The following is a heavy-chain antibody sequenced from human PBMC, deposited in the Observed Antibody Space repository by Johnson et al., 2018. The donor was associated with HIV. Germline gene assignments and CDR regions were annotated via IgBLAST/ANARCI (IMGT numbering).Heavy chain of an antibody. V-gene: IGHV3-13*01. CDR1: GFTIRIYW. Sequence: EVQLVESGGGLVQPGGSLRLSCAASGFTIRIYWMSWVRQAPGKGLEWVSGLGTAGDTYYAGSLKGRFTISRADAKNSLYLQMNSLRAGDTAVYYCARGGSRTTIFGVDINMGAFDIWGQGTMVTVSS. D-gene: IGHD3-3*01. CDR2: LGTAGDT. CDR3: ARGGSRTTIFGVDINMGAFDI. J-gene: IGHJ3*02.